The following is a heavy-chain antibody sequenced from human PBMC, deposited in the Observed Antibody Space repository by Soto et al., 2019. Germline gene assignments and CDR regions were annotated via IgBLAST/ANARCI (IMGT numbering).Heavy chain of an antibody. Sequence: LSLTCTVSGGSLSTYYWSWIRQPPGKGLEWIVYMSYSGSSNYNPSLKSRVTMSVDTSKNQVSLKLSSVTAADTAVYYCAKTRITSTAATFDPWGQGTLVTVSS. CDR2: MSYSGSS. V-gene: IGHV4-59*01. CDR3: AKTRITSTAATFDP. D-gene: IGHD1-20*01. CDR1: GGSLSTYY. J-gene: IGHJ5*02.